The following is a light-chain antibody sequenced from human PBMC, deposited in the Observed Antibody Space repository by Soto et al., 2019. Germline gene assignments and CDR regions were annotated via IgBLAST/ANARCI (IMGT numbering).Light chain of an antibody. CDR2: DAS. V-gene: IGKV1-5*01. CDR1: QSISSW. CDR3: QQYNSYPPP. J-gene: IGKJ1*01. Sequence: DIQMTQSPSTLSASVGDRVTITCRASQSISSWLAWYQQKPGKAPKLLIYDASSLESGVPSRFSGSGSGTEFTLTISSLQPDDFATYYCQQYNSYPPPFGQGTKVDIK.